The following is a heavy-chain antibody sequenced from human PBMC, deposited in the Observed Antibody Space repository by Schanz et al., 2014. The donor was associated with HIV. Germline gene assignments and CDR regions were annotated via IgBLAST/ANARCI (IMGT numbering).Heavy chain of an antibody. Sequence: QVELVQSGPAVKKPGSLVTVSCKASGGHFASFGVSWVRQAPGQRLEWMGWINPNSGGTNYAQKFQGRVTMTRDTSISTAYMDLSSLTSDDTALYYCARHNYRLNFDLWGQGTMVTLSS. V-gene: IGHV1-2*02. CDR1: GGHFASFG. CDR2: INPNSGGT. CDR3: ARHNYRLNFDL. D-gene: IGHD3-10*01. J-gene: IGHJ3*01.